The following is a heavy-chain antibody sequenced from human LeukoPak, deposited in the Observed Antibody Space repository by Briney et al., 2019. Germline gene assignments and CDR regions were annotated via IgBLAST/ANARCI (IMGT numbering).Heavy chain of an antibody. CDR2: IYTSGST. CDR1: GGSISTYY. J-gene: IGHJ6*03. Sequence: SETLSLTCTVSGGSISTYYWSWIRQPAGKGLEWIGRIYTSGSTYYNPSLKSRVTISVDTSKSQFSLKLSSVTAADTAVYYCARHRPLGYCSSTSCQYFYYYYMDVWGKGTTVTVSS. V-gene: IGHV4-4*07. D-gene: IGHD2-2*01. CDR3: ARHRPLGYCSSTSCQYFYYYYMDV.